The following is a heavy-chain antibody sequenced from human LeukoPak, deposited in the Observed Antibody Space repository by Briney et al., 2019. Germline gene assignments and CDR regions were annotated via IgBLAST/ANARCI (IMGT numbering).Heavy chain of an antibody. V-gene: IGHV5-51*01. CDR2: INLSDSDT. J-gene: IGHJ4*02. D-gene: IGHD3-9*01. CDR1: GYSFTSNW. CDR3: ARTYDTLTGDIDY. Sequence: GESLKISCKGSGYSFTSNWIGWVRQMPGKGLEWMGIINLSDSDTRYSPSFQGQVTFSADKSISTAYLQWSSLKASDTAMYYCARTYDTLTGDIDYWGQGTLVTVSS.